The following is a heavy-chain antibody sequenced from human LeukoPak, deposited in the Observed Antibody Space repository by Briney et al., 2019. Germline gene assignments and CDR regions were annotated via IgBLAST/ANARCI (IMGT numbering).Heavy chain of an antibody. CDR3: ARALLTGTSPFDY. CDR1: GFTFSSYS. J-gene: IGHJ4*02. Sequence: GGSLRLSCAASGFTFSSYSMNWVRQAPGKGLEGVSSISSSSSYIYYADSVKGRFTISRDNAKNSLYLQMNSLRAEDTAVYYCARALLTGTSPFDYWGQGTLVTVSS. CDR2: ISSSSSYI. V-gene: IGHV3-21*01. D-gene: IGHD1-1*01.